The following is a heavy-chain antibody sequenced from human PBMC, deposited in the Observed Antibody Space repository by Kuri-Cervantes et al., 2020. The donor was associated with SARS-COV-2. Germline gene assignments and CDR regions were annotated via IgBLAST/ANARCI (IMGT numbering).Heavy chain of an antibody. CDR2: IRYDGSNK. D-gene: IGHD6-19*01. J-gene: IGHJ5*02. Sequence: GESLRLSCAASGFTFSSYGLHWVRQAPGKGLEWVEFIRYDGSNKYYADSVKGRFTISRDNSKNTLYLQMNSLRAEDTAVCYCARVGYSWGWYWFDHWGQGTLVTVSS. V-gene: IGHV3-30*02. CDR1: GFTFSSYG. CDR3: ARVGYSWGWYWFDH.